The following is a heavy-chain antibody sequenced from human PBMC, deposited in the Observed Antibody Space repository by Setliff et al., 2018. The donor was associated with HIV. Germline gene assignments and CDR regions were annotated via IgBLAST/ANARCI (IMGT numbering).Heavy chain of an antibody. Sequence: GGYLRLSRAASGFPFSDHYMNWVRQAPGKGLEWVSYISTSGDYSNYADSVRGRFTISRDNAKNSLYLQMSSLRAEDTAVYYCARDGGSSTWGSGAFDVWGQGTVVTDSS. CDR3: ARDGGSSTWGSGAFDV. J-gene: IGHJ3*01. D-gene: IGHD7-27*01. CDR1: GFPFSDHY. V-gene: IGHV3-11*05. CDR2: ISTSGDYS.